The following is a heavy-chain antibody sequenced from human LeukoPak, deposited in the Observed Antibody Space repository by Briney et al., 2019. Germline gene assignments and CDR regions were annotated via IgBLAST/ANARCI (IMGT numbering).Heavy chain of an antibody. CDR2: IYHSGSP. D-gene: IGHD2-8*01. J-gene: IGHJ3*02. V-gene: IGHV4-38-2*02. Sequence: PSETLSLTCTVSGYSISSGYYWGWIRPPPGKGREWFGSIYHSGSPYYNPSLKSRVTISVDTSKNHFSLKLSSVTAADTAVYYCARDGGEDIVLMVYAMRGAFDIWGQGTMVTVSS. CDR1: GYSISSGYY. CDR3: ARDGGEDIVLMVYAMRGAFDI.